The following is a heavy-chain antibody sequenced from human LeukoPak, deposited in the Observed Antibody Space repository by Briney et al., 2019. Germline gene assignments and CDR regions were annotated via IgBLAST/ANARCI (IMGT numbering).Heavy chain of an antibody. V-gene: IGHV1-69*05. CDR1: GGTFSSYA. Sequence: SVKVSCKASGGTFSSYAISWVRQAPGQGLEWMGGIIPIFGTANYAQKFQGKVTITTDESTSTAYMELSSLRSEDTAVYYCARGEESQDWFDPWGQGTLVTVSS. J-gene: IGHJ5*02. CDR3: ARGEESQDWFDP. CDR2: IIPIFGTA.